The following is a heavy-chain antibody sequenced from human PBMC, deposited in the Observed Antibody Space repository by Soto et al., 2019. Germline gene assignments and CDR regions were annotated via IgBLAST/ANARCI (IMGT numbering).Heavy chain of an antibody. J-gene: IGHJ3*02. CDR3: AKDGGILDYGFWSGGNDAFDI. CDR1: GLTFGRYA. Sequence: PPESLTLSCAVSGLTFGRYAMTWVRQAPGKGLEWVSSVCISGSSTDWADSVKGRFTICRDNSKDMLHLQMHSLRAEETAVYYCAKDGGILDYGFWSGGNDAFDIWGQGTKVTVSS. CDR2: VCISGSST. D-gene: IGHD3-3*01. V-gene: IGHV3-23*05.